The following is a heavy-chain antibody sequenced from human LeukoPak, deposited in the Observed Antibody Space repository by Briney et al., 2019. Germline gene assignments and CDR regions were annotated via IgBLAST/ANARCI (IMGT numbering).Heavy chain of an antibody. J-gene: IGHJ1*01. CDR3: ARDDIAVAGRGYFQH. D-gene: IGHD6-19*01. Sequence: SETLSLTCTVSGGSISSYYWNWIRQPAGKGLEWSGRIYSSGSTNYNPSLKSRVTISVDKSKNQFSLKLNSVTAADTAVYYCARDDIAVAGRGYFQHWGQATLVTISS. CDR1: GGSISSYY. V-gene: IGHV4-4*07. CDR2: IYSSGST.